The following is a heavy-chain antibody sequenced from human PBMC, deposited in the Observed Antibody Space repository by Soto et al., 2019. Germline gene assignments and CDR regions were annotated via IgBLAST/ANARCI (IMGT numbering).Heavy chain of an antibody. J-gene: IGHJ6*01. CDR3: ARTRSFALGFYYDGMDV. D-gene: IGHD3-16*01. Sequence: GESLKISCQGSGYSFARYWIGWVRQMPGKDLEWMGIIYPGDSDTRYSPSFQGQVTISADTSLRTAYLQRTSLKASDTALCYCARTRSFALGFYYDGMDVWGQGTTVTVAS. CDR2: IYPGDSDT. CDR1: GYSFARYW. V-gene: IGHV5-51*01.